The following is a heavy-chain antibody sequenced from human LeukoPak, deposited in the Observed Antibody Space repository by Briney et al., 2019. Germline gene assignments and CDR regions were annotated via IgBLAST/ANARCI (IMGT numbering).Heavy chain of an antibody. CDR1: GGSISSGGYY. CDR2: IYYSGST. Sequence: SETLSLTCTVSGGSISSGGYYWSWIRQHPGKGLEWIGYIYYSGSTNYNPSLKSRVTISVDTSKNQFSLKLSSVTAADTAVYYCARGYVGGYYYGMDVWGQGTTVTVSS. V-gene: IGHV4-61*08. CDR3: ARGYVGGYYYGMDV. D-gene: IGHD3-16*01. J-gene: IGHJ6*02.